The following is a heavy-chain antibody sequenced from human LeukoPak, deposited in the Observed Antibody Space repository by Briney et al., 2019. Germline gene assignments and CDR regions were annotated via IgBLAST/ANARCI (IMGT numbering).Heavy chain of an antibody. D-gene: IGHD1-1*01. CDR2: IGGSSGTT. Sequence: PGGSLRPSCAASGFTFNTFAMSWVRQAPGEGLEWVSVIGGSSGTTYYADSVKGRFTISRDNSKNMLFLQMNSLRAEDTAVYYCARGKGTSWKYYFGSWGQGTRVIVSS. J-gene: IGHJ4*02. CDR3: ARGKGTSWKYYFGS. V-gene: IGHV3-23*01. CDR1: GFTFNTFA.